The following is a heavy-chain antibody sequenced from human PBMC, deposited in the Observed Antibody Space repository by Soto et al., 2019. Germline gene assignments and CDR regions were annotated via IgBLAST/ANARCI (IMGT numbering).Heavy chain of an antibody. Sequence: EVELVESGGGLARPGGSLRLSCAASGFIIDDYAMHWVRQPPGKGLQWVSGITWSSNIIDYADSVKGRFTISRDNARNSLYLDMNSLRPEDTALYYCAKVTTYSSYNAMDVWGQGTAVSVSS. CDR3: AKVTTYSSYNAMDV. D-gene: IGHD4-4*01. CDR1: GFIIDDYA. CDR2: ITWSSNII. J-gene: IGHJ6*02. V-gene: IGHV3-9*01.